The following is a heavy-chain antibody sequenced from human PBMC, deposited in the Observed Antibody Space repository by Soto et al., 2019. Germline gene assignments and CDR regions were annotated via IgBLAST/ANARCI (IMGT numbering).Heavy chain of an antibody. J-gene: IGHJ3*02. CDR1: GFTFSSYA. CDR3: AKDRGVVPEAHDAFDI. CDR2: ISGSGGST. V-gene: IGHV3-23*01. D-gene: IGHD2-2*01. Sequence: EVQLLESGGGLVQPGGSLRLSCAASGFTFSSYAMSWVRQAPGKGLEWVSAISGSGGSTYYADSVKGRFTISRDNSKNTLYLQMNSLRAEDTAVYYCAKDRGVVPEAHDAFDIWGQGTMVTVSS.